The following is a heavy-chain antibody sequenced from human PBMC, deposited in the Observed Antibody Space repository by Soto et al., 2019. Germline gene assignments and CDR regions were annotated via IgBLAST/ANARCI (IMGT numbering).Heavy chain of an antibody. Sequence: GGSLRLSCAASGFTFTRYSMNWVRQAPGKGLEWVSSISSTTNYIYYGDSMKGRFTISRDNAKNSLYLEMNSLRAEDTAVYYCARESEDLTSNFDYWGQGSLVTVSS. CDR2: ISSTTNYI. J-gene: IGHJ4*02. V-gene: IGHV3-21*06. CDR3: ARESEDLTSNFDY. CDR1: GFTFTRYS.